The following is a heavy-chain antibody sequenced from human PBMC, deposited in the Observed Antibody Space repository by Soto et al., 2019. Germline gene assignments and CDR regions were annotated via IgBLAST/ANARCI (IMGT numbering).Heavy chain of an antibody. CDR2: ISAYNGNT. CDR3: ARVRVYCSGGSCPASYNWFDP. Sequence: ASVKVSCKASGYTFTSYGISWVRQAPGQGLEWMGWISAYNGNTNYAQKLQGRVTMTTDTSTSTAYMELRSLRSDDTAVYYCARVRVYCSGGSCPASYNWFDPWGQGTLVTVSS. CDR1: GYTFTSYG. V-gene: IGHV1-18*01. J-gene: IGHJ5*02. D-gene: IGHD2-15*01.